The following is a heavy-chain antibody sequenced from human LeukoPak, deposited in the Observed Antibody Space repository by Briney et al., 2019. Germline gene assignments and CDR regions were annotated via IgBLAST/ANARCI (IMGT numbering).Heavy chain of an antibody. V-gene: IGHV3-33*01. CDR1: GFTFNNYG. J-gene: IGHJ4*02. CDR3: ARLQINRLDY. CDR2: IWYDGNNK. D-gene: IGHD1-14*01. Sequence: GGSLRLSCAASGFTFNNYGIHWVRQAPGKGLEWVAIIWYDGNNKYYGDSVKGRFTVSRDNSKDTAYLQMNSLTAEDTATYYCARLQINRLDYWGQGTLVTVSS.